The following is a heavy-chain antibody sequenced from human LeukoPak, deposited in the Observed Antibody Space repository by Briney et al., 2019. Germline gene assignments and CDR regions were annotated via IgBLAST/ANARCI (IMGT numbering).Heavy chain of an antibody. V-gene: IGHV1-2*02. Sequence: ASVKVSCKASGYTFTGYYMHWVRQAPGQGLEWMGWINLNSGGTNYAQKFQGRVTMTRDTSISTAYMELSRLTSDDTAVYYCARVAVADPYYYNGLDVWGQGTTVTVSS. CDR1: GYTFTGYY. J-gene: IGHJ6*02. CDR2: INLNSGGT. D-gene: IGHD6-19*01. CDR3: ARVAVADPYYYNGLDV.